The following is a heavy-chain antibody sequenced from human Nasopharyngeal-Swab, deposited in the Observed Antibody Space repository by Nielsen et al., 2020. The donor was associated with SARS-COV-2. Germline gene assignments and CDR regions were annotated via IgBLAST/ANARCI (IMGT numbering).Heavy chain of an antibody. D-gene: IGHD2-8*01. J-gene: IGHJ4*02. CDR2: ISWNSGSI. CDR1: GFTFDDYA. CDR3: AKAGGDIVLMAYPIRGFDY. Sequence: GGSLRLSCAASGFTFDDYAMHWVRQAPGKGLEWVSGISWNSGSIGYADSVKGRFTISRDNAKNSLYLQMNSLRAEDTALYYCAKAGGDIVLMAYPIRGFDYWGQGTLVTVSS. V-gene: IGHV3-9*01.